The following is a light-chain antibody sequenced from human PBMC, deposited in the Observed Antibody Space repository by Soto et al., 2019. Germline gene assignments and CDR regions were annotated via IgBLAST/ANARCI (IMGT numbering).Light chain of an antibody. CDR2: GAS. Sequence: EIVMRQSPATLSVSPGQRATLSCRASQSVRTTVAWYHQRPGQAPRLLIYGASTRATGVPDRFRGGGSGTDFTLTVTSLQSEDFGIYYCQQYTDWPTTFGRGTKVEIK. CDR3: QQYTDWPTT. V-gene: IGKV3-15*01. CDR1: QSVRTT. J-gene: IGKJ1*01.